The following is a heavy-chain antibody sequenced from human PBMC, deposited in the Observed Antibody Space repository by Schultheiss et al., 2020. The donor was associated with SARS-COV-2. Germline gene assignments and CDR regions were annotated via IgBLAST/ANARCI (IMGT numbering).Heavy chain of an antibody. CDR2: IWYDGSNK. D-gene: IGHD3-22*01. CDR3: ARVTYYYDSSGYYEKYFQH. J-gene: IGHJ1*01. CDR1: GFTFSSYG. V-gene: IGHV3-33*08. Sequence: GGSLRLSCAASGFTFSSYGMHWVRQAPGKGLEWVAVIWYDGSNKYYADSVKGRFTISRDNSKNTLYLQMNSLRAEDTAVYYCARVTYYYDSSGYYEKYFQHWGQGTLVTVSS.